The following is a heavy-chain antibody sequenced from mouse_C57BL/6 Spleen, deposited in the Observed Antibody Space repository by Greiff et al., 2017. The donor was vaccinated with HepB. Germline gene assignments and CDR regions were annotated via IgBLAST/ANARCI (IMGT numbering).Heavy chain of an antibody. CDR2: IHPNSGST. CDR1: GYTFTSYW. D-gene: IGHD1-1*01. V-gene: IGHV1-64*01. CDR3: ARSLPDYYGSSDCYFCV. Sequence: VQLQQPGAELVKPGASVELSCKASGYTFTSYWMHWVKQRPGQGLEWIGMIHPNSGSTNYNEKFKSKATLTVDTSSSTAYMQLSSLTSEDSALYYCARSLPDYYGSSDCYFCVWGTGATVTVS. J-gene: IGHJ1*03.